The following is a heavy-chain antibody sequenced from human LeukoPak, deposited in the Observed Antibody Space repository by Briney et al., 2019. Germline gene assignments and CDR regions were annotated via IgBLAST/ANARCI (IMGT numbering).Heavy chain of an antibody. V-gene: IGHV3-30-3*01. CDR1: GFTFSSYA. D-gene: IGHD3-3*01. J-gene: IGHJ3*02. CDR3: ARAREYYDFFRGGGAFDI. CDR2: ISYDGSNK. Sequence: GGSLRLSCAASGFTFSSYAMRWVRQAPGKGLEWVAVISYDGSNKYYADSVKGRFTISRDNSKNTLYLQMNSLRAEDTAVYYCARAREYYDFFRGGGAFDIWGQGTMVTVSS.